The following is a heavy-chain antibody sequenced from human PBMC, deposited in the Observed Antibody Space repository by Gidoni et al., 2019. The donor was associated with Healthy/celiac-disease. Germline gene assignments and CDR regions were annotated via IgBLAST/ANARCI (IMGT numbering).Heavy chain of an antibody. CDR3: ARDDIPMVDAFDI. CDR1: VYSISSGYY. CDR2: IYHSGST. J-gene: IGHJ3*02. V-gene: IGHV4-38-2*02. D-gene: IGHD3-10*01. Sequence: VQLQASCPELVKPSETLSLTCTFSVYSISSGYYWGWLRQPPGKGLEWIGSIYHSGSTYYNPSLKSRVTISVDTSKNQFSLKRSSVTAADTAVYYWARDDIPMVDAFDIWGQGTMVTVSS.